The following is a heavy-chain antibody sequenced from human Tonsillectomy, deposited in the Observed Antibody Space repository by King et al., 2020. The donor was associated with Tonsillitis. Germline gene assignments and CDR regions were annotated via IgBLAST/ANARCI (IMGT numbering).Heavy chain of an antibody. CDR2: ISWDSTNT. CDR1: GFTFGDYT. CDR3: AKEGSTIFFDY. J-gene: IGHJ4*02. Sequence: VQLVESGGVVIQPGGSLRLSCAASGFTFGDYTMHWVRQSPGKGLEWVSLISWDSTNTYYADSVKGRFSIFRDNSKNSLYLQMNSLNTEDTAFYYCAKEGSTIFFDYWGQGTLVTVSS. D-gene: IGHD2-2*01. V-gene: IGHV3-43*01.